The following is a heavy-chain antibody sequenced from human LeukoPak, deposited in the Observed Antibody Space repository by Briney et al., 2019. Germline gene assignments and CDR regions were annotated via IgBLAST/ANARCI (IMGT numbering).Heavy chain of an antibody. CDR1: GFTFSSYE. V-gene: IGHV3-23*01. J-gene: IGHJ6*03. CDR2: ISGSGGST. Sequence: GGSLRLSCAASGFTFSSYEMSWVRQAPGKGLEWVSAISGSGGSTYYADSVKGRFTISRDNSKNTLYLQMNSLRAEDTAVYYCAKGASGYSYGDYMDVWGKGTTVTVSS. D-gene: IGHD5-18*01. CDR3: AKGASGYSYGDYMDV.